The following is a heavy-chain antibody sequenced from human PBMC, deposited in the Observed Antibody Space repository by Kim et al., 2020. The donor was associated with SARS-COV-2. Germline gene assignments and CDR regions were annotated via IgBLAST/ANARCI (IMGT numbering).Heavy chain of an antibody. Sequence: SETLSLTCTVSGGSISSGGYYWSWIRQHPGKGLEWIGYIYYSGSTYYNPSLKSRVTISVDTSKNQFSLKLSSVTAADTAVYYCARVGDRGRPYYYMDVWGKGTTVTVSS. CDR2: IYYSGST. CDR1: GGSISSGGYY. CDR3: ARVGDRGRPYYYMDV. J-gene: IGHJ6*03. V-gene: IGHV4-31*03. D-gene: IGHD6-6*01.